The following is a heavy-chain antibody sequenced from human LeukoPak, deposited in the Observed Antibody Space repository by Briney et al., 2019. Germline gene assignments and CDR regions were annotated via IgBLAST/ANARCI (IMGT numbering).Heavy chain of an antibody. CDR3: VRDAS. J-gene: IGHJ4*02. Sequence: GGSLRLSCAASGFTFSDYYMSWIRQAPGKGLEWVSYIARSSYTKYADSVKGRFTISRDNAKKSLYLQMSSLRAEDTAVYYCVRDASWGQGTLVTVSS. V-gene: IGHV3-11*05. CDR1: GFTFSDYY. CDR2: IARSSYT.